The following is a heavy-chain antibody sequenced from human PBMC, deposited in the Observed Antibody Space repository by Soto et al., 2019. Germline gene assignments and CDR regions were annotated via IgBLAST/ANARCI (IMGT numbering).Heavy chain of an antibody. CDR3: VKDLFGMVV. CDR2: ISSNGGGT. Sequence: GGSLRLSCSASGFTFNQYSMQWVRQSPGKGLQFVSTISSNGGGTDYTDSVKGRFTISRDNSKKTLYLQMSRLRPGDTAVYYCVKDLFGMVVWGQGTTLTVS. J-gene: IGHJ6*02. CDR1: GFTFNQYS. V-gene: IGHV3-64D*06.